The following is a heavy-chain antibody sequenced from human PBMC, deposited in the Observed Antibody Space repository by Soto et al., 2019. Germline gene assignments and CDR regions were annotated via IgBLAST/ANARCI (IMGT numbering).Heavy chain of an antibody. CDR2: ISYDGSHK. Sequence: QVQLVESGGGVVQPGRSLGLSCAASGFTFNSYGMHWVRQAPGKGVEWVAVISYDGSHKYYAESVKGRFTISRNNSKNTLYLQKNSLRAEDTTMYYCSKDDPRLEVVKPFDIWGQGTMVTVSS. CDR3: SKDDPRLEVVKPFDI. V-gene: IGHV3-30*18. D-gene: IGHD2-15*01. CDR1: GFTFNSYG. J-gene: IGHJ3*02.